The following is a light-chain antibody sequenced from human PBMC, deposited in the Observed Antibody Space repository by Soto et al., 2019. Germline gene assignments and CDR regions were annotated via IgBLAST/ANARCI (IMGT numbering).Light chain of an antibody. V-gene: IGLV1-47*01. J-gene: IGLJ2*01. CDR3: AAWDDSLSSV. CDR2: RNN. CDR1: SSNIGSNY. Sequence: QSVLTQPPSASGTPGQRVTISCSGSSSNIGSNYVYWYQQLPGTAPKLLIYRNNQRPSGVPDRFSGSKSGTSASLAISGLRSEDEADYYCAAWDDSLSSVFSGGTKVTVL.